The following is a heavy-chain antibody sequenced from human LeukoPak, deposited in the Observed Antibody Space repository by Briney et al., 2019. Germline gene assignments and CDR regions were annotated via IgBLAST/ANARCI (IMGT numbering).Heavy chain of an antibody. CDR3: ARGGLVWFGELLGPWYFDY. J-gene: IGHJ4*02. V-gene: IGHV1-8*01. Sequence: GASVKVSCKASGYTFTSYDINWVRQATGQGLEWMGWMNPDSGNTGYAQKFQGRVTMTRNTSISTAYMELSSLRSEDTAVYYCARGGLVWFGELLGPWYFDYWGQGTLVTVSS. CDR1: GYTFTSYD. D-gene: IGHD3-10*01. CDR2: MNPDSGNT.